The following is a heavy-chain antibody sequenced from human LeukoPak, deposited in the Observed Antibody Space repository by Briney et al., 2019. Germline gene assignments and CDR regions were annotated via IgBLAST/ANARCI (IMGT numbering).Heavy chain of an antibody. Sequence: ASVKVSCKASGYTFTSYGISWVRQAPGQGLEWMGWINAYNGNTNYAQKLQGRVTMTTDTSTSTAYMELRSLRSDDTAVYYCARDRAGYSSSWYRSPNWFDPWGQGTLVTVSS. CDR2: INAYNGNT. V-gene: IGHV1-18*01. J-gene: IGHJ5*02. D-gene: IGHD6-13*01. CDR1: GYTFTSYG. CDR3: ARDRAGYSSSWYRSPNWFDP.